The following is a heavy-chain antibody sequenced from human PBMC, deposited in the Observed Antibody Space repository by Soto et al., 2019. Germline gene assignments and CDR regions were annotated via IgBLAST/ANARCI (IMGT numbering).Heavy chain of an antibody. D-gene: IGHD2-21*02. CDR3: AKDGGHCSGVDCFFDT. V-gene: IGHV3-48*03. CDR1: GFTVSSYE. J-gene: IGHJ4*02. CDR2: ISISGGTI. Sequence: PGGSLRLSCAASGFTVSSYEMDWVRQAPGKGLEWVAYISISGGTIYYGDSVEGRFTISRDNADNSLYLQMNSLRAEDTAFYYCAKDGGHCSGVDCFFDTWGQGTLVTVSS.